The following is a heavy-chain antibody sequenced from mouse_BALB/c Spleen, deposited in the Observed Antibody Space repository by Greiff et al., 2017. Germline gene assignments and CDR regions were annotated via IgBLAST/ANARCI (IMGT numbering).Heavy chain of an antibody. Sequence: EVQRVESGAELVKPGASVKLSCTASGFNIKDTYMHWVKQRPEQGLEWIGRIDPANGNTKYDPKFQGKATITADTSSNTAYLQLSSLTSEDTAVYYCARIGSSYVNAMDYWGQGTSVTVSS. J-gene: IGHJ4*01. CDR2: IDPANGNT. V-gene: IGHV14-3*02. CDR1: GFNIKDTY. CDR3: ARIGSSYVNAMDY. D-gene: IGHD1-1*01.